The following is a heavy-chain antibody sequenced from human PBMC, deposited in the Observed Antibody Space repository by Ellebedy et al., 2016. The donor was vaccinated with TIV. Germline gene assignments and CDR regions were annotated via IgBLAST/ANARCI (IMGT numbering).Heavy chain of an antibody. CDR3: AREYDTSAYYSTYFEY. D-gene: IGHD3-22*01. V-gene: IGHV3-74*01. Sequence: PGGSLRLSCAASGFTFSRYWMHWVRQAPGKGLVWVSRIISDGSITNYADSVKGRFTISRDNAKNTLYLQMNSLRPEDTAVYYCAREYDTSAYYSTYFEYWGQGTLVTVSS. J-gene: IGHJ4*02. CDR1: GFTFSRYW. CDR2: IISDGSIT.